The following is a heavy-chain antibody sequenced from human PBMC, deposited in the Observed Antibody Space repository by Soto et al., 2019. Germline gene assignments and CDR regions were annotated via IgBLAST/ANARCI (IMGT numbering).Heavy chain of an antibody. V-gene: IGHV4-34*01. J-gene: IGHJ6*02. CDR1: CWSFHGYY. CDR3: ARVHGSYYAYYYYYGMDV. Sequence: YETLSPSCAVYCWSFHGYYWSWIRKTPGKGLDWIGEINHSGSTNYNPSLKSRFTISVDTSKNQFSLKLSSVTAADTAAYYCARVHGSYYAYYYYYGMDVWGQGTTVT. D-gene: IGHD1-26*01. CDR2: INHSGST.